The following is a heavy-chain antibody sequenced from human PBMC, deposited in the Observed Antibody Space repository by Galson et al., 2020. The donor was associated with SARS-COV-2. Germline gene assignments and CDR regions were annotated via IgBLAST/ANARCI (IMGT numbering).Heavy chain of an antibody. CDR1: GGSFSGYY. J-gene: IGHJ4*02. Sequence: SETLSLTCAVYGGSFSGYYWSWIRQPPGKGLEWIGEINHSGSTNYNPSLKSRVTISVDTSKNQFSLKLSSVTAADTAVYYCARGGQRYCSSTSCYAGLRTFGYWGQGTLVTVSS. CDR3: ARGGQRYCSSTSCYAGLRTFGY. D-gene: IGHD2-2*01. V-gene: IGHV4-34*01. CDR2: INHSGST.